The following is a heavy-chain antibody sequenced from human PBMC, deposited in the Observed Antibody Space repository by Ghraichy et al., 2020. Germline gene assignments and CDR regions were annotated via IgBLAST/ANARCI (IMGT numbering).Heavy chain of an antibody. CDR2: ISGSASIT. V-gene: IGHV3-23*01. CDR3: AKLVAATPAAIDV. CDR1: GFTFSSYA. Sequence: GGSLRLSCAVSGFTFSSYAMSWVRQAPGMGLEWVSVISGSASITHHADSVKGRFTISRDNSNNTLYLQMNSLRAEDTAVYYCAKLVAATPAAIDVWGQGILVTVSS. D-gene: IGHD2-15*01. J-gene: IGHJ4*02.